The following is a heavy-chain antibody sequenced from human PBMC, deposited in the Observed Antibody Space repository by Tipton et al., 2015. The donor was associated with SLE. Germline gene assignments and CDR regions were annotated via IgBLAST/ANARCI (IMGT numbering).Heavy chain of an antibody. J-gene: IGHJ5*01. CDR3: ARVRTATGWFDS. D-gene: IGHD1-1*01. CDR1: GGSIASYY. V-gene: IGHV4-59*01. Sequence: TLSLTCTLSGGSIASYYWSWIRQHPGKGLEWIGYINYSGSTKYNPSLKSRGTISVDMSKNQFSLRLSSVTAADTALYYCARVRTATGWFDSWGQGTLVTVSS. CDR2: INYSGST.